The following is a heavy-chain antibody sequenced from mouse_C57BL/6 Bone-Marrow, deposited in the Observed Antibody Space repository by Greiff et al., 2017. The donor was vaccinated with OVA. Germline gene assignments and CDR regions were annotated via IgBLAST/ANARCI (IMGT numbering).Heavy chain of an antibody. CDR2: IYPGDGDT. D-gene: IGHD1-1*01. V-gene: IGHV1-82*01. Sequence: VQLVESGPELVKPGASVKISCKASGYAFSSSWMNWVKQRPGKGLEWIGRIYPGDGDTNYNGKFKGKATLTADKSSSTAYMQLSSLTSEDSAVYFCASPVYYGSSYVGYYFDYWGQGTTLTVSS. CDR3: ASPVYYGSSYVGYYFDY. J-gene: IGHJ2*01. CDR1: GYAFSSSW.